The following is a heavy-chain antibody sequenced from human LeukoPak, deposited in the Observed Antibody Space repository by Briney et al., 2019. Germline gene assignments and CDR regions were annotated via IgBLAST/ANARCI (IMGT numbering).Heavy chain of an antibody. CDR3: ARTYYGSGSLNYYYYYYMDV. Sequence: PGGSLRLSCAASGFTFSSYWMSWVRQAPGKGLEWVANIKQDGSEKYYVDSVKGRFTISRDNAKNSLCLQMNSLRAEDTAVYYCARTYYGSGSLNYYYYYYMDVWGKGTTVTVSS. J-gene: IGHJ6*03. CDR1: GFTFSSYW. CDR2: IKQDGSEK. D-gene: IGHD3-10*01. V-gene: IGHV3-7*01.